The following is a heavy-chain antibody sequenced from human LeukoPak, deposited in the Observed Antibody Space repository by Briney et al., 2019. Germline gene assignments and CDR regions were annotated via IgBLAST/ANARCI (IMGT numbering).Heavy chain of an antibody. D-gene: IGHD6-13*01. V-gene: IGHV3-23*01. CDR3: ATDRSGSSAGSWAY. J-gene: IGHJ4*02. Sequence: GGSLRLSCAASGFTFSSYAMTWVRQAPGKGLEWISTFYSDSIIGYTDAVKGRFTLSTDNSKTTFYLQMNSLRVEDTAVYYCATDRSGSSAGSWAYWGQGTLVAVSS. CDR2: FYSDSII. CDR1: GFTFSSYA.